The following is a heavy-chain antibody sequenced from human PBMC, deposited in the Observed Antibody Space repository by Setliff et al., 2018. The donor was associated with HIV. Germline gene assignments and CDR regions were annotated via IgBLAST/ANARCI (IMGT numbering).Heavy chain of an antibody. CDR2: IHSSGST. V-gene: IGHV4-4*09. CDR3: AGFGDSHYYYYGMDV. Sequence: SETLSLTCTVSGGSVNDFYCNWIRQPPGKGPEWIGYIHSSGSTIYNPSLKSRITISLDTSKEQFSLKLRSVIAADTAVYYCAGFGDSHYYYYGMDVWGRGTKVTVSS. CDR1: GGSVNDFY. J-gene: IGHJ6*02. D-gene: IGHD3-10*01.